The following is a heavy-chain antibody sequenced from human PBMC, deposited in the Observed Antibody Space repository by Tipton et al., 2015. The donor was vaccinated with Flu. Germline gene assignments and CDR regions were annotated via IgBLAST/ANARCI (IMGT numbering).Heavy chain of an antibody. CDR3: AKIKFGWVES. CDR1: DGPITSSSYY. CDR2: VYYTGYP. D-gene: IGHD3-16*01. J-gene: IGHJ5*01. V-gene: IGHV4-39*07. Sequence: LRLSCSVSDGPITSSSYYWGWIRQPPGRSLEWVGSVYYTGYPYYNPYLKSRLAMSIDTSNNQFSLRLSSMSAADTAVYYCAKIKFGWVESWAQGILVTVSS.